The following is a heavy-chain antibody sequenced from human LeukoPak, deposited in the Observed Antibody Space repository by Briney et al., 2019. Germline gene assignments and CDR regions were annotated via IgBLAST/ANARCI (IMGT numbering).Heavy chain of an antibody. D-gene: IGHD6-13*01. CDR2: IYYSGST. CDR1: GGSISSYY. Sequence: SETLSLTCSVSGGSISSYYWSWIRQPPGKGLEWIGYIYYSGSTNYNPSLKSRVTISVDTSKDQFSLKLSSVTAADTAVYYCARVSPYSSSWYWFDPWGQGTLVTVSS. J-gene: IGHJ5*02. CDR3: ARVSPYSSSWYWFDP. V-gene: IGHV4-59*01.